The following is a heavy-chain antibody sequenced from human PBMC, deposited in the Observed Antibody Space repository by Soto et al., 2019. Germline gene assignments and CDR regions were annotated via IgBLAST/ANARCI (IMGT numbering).Heavy chain of an antibody. V-gene: IGHV4-4*01. Sequence: PETLSLTCAVSGVSISSGNWWTWVRQSPQRGLEYIGEIFHDGTANYYPSFERRVAISVDTSKNQFSLKLTSVTAADTAIYFCARLVYETRLNYMYFDFWGQGTLVTVYS. CDR1: GVSISSGNW. CDR2: IFHDGTA. J-gene: IGHJ4*02. CDR3: ARLVYETRLNYMYFDF. D-gene: IGHD3-10*01.